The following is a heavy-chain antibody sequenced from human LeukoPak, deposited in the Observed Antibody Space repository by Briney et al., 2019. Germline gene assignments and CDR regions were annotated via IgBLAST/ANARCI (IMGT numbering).Heavy chain of an antibody. CDR3: ARVGSSSWLYNWFDP. CDR2: ISYDGSNK. CDR1: GFTLSIYP. D-gene: IGHD6-13*01. J-gene: IGHJ5*02. V-gene: IGHV3-30-3*01. Sequence: PGGSLRLSCAASGFTLSIYPMHWVRQAPGKGLEWVAVISYDGSNKDYADSVKGRFTISRDNSKNKLYLQMNSLRAEDTAVYYCARVGSSSWLYNWFDPWGQGTLVTVSS.